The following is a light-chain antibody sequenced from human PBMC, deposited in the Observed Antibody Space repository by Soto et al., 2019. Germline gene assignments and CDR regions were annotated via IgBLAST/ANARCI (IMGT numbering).Light chain of an antibody. CDR1: NSDVGGYNY. CDR2: DVS. V-gene: IGLV2-14*03. J-gene: IGLJ3*02. CDR3: SSYTSMSTRGWV. Sequence: QSVLTQPASVSGSPGQSITISCTGNNSDVGGYNYVSWYQQHPGKAPKLIIYDVSNRPSGVSNRFSGSKSAKTASLTISGLQADDEAHYYCSSYTSMSTRGWVFGGGTKLTVL.